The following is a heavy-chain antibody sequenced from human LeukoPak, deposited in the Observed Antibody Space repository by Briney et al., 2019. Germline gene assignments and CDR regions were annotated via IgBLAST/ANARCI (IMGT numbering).Heavy chain of an antibody. CDR2: IWFEGSNK. CDR1: GPSFSTYG. V-gene: IGHV3-30*02. D-gene: IGHD5-24*01. J-gene: IGHJ3*02. Sequence: GGSLRLSCEASGPSFSTYGMHWVRQAPGKGLEWVALIWFEGSNKYYADSVKGRFTISRDNSKNTLYLQMSSLRPEDTAVYYCAKEGRWLQLGGAFDIWGQGTMVTVSS. CDR3: AKEGRWLQLGGAFDI.